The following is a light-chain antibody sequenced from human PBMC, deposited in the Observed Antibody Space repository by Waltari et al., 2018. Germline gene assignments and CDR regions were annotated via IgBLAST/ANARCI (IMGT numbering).Light chain of an antibody. CDR1: RSVPIY. CDR2: ATS. Sequence: DIQMTQASSSLSASVGDRVNITCRASRSVPIYLNWYQQKPGKAPNLLIYATSALQTGVPSRFSGSGSGTDFTLTITNLQPEDFGIYYCQQTYDTPLTFGAGTKVQLK. CDR3: QQTYDTPLT. J-gene: IGKJ4*01. V-gene: IGKV1-39*01.